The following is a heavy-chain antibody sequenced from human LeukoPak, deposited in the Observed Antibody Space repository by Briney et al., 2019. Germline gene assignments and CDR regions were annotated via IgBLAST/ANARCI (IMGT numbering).Heavy chain of an antibody. CDR2: ISSSSSYI. D-gene: IGHD3-9*01. CDR3: ARGGRSTYFDWSPDY. CDR1: GFTFSGHN. V-gene: IGHV3-21*01. Sequence: GGSLRLSCAASGFTFSGHNMNWVRQAPGKGLEWVSSISSSSSYIFYADSVKGRFTISRDNARNSLFLQMNSLRAEDTAVYYCARGGRSTYFDWSPDYWGQGTLVTVSS. J-gene: IGHJ4*02.